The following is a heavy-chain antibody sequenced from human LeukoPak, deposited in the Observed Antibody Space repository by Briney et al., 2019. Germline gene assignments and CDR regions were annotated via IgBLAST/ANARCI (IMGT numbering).Heavy chain of an antibody. CDR2: IYYSGST. Sequence: SETLSLTCTVSGGSISSYYWSWIRQPPGKGLEWIGYIYYSGSTNYNPSLKSRVTISVDTSKNQFSLKLSSVTAADTAVYYCARDIGGSGWYVIGYWGQGTLVTVSS. CDR1: GGSISSYY. D-gene: IGHD6-19*01. V-gene: IGHV4-59*01. J-gene: IGHJ4*02. CDR3: ARDIGGSGWYVIGY.